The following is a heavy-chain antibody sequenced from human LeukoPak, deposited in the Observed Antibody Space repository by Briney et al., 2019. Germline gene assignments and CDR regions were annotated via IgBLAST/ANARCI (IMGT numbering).Heavy chain of an antibody. Sequence: PSETLSLTCTVSGGSISSYYWSWIRQPPGKGLEWIGYIYYSGSTNYNPSLRSRVTISVDTSKNQFSLKLSSVTAADTAVYYCASGNFDWLLFTYWGQGTLVTVSS. V-gene: IGHV4-59*01. CDR1: GGSISSYY. J-gene: IGHJ4*02. CDR2: IYYSGST. D-gene: IGHD3-9*01. CDR3: ASGNFDWLLFTY.